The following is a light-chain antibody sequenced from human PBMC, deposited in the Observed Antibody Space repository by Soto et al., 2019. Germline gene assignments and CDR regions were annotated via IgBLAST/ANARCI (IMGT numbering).Light chain of an antibody. CDR1: SSNIGSNT. Sequence: QPVLTQPPSASGTPGQRVTISCSGSSSNIGSNTVNWYQQLPGTAPKLLIYSNNQRPSGVPDRFSGSKSGTSASLAISGLQSEDEADYYCAAWDDSLNGEVVFGGGTKVTVL. CDR2: SNN. J-gene: IGLJ2*01. V-gene: IGLV1-44*01. CDR3: AAWDDSLNGEVV.